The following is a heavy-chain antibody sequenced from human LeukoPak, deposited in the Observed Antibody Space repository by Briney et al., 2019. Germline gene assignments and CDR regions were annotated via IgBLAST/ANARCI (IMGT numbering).Heavy chain of an antibody. CDR2: VHLSGRT. Sequence: SETLSLTCGVSGGSISTTNWWTWDRPPPGEGLEWIGEVHLSGRTHYNPSLESRVTMSVDMSENHISLRLTSVTAADTAVYYCAREGGPYRPLDYSGQGTLVTVSS. V-gene: IGHV4-4*02. CDR1: GGSISTTNW. CDR3: AREGGPYRPLDY. J-gene: IGHJ4*02.